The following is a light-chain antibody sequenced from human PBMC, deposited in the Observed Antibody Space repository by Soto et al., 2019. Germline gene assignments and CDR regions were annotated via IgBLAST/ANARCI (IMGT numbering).Light chain of an antibody. V-gene: IGLV2-8*01. Sequence: QSALTQPPSASGSPGQSVTISCTGTSSDVGGYHYVSWYRQHPGKAPKLMIHEVTKRPSEVPDRFSGSKSGNTASLTVSGLQGEDEAEYYCSSYAGSNNLVFGGGTKLTVL. CDR1: SSDVGGYHY. J-gene: IGLJ2*01. CDR2: EVT. CDR3: SSYAGSNNLV.